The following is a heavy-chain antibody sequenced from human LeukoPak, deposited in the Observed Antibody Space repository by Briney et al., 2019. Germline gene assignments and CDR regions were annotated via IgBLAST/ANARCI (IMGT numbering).Heavy chain of an antibody. J-gene: IGHJ4*02. CDR3: AKLGHGGY. D-gene: IGHD4-23*01. CDR2: ISYDGSNK. CDR1: GFSFSSYG. Sequence: PGGSLRLSCAASGFSFSSYGMHWVRQAPGKGLEWVAVISYDGSNKYYADSVKGRFTISRDNSKNTLYLQMNSLRAEDTAVYYCAKLGHGGYWGQGTLVTVSS. V-gene: IGHV3-30*18.